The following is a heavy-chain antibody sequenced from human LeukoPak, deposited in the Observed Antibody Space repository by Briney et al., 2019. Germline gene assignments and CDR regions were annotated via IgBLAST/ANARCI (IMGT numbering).Heavy chain of an antibody. Sequence: SETLSLTCTVSGGSISNYYWAWIRQPPGQGLEWIGYIYYSGSSNYNPSLKSRMTISVDTSMNQFPLRLSSVTAADTAVYYCARLDRNGYNFLDYWGQGTLVTVSS. CDR1: GGSISNYY. V-gene: IGHV4-59*08. D-gene: IGHD5-24*01. J-gene: IGHJ4*02. CDR3: ARLDRNGYNFLDY. CDR2: IYYSGSS.